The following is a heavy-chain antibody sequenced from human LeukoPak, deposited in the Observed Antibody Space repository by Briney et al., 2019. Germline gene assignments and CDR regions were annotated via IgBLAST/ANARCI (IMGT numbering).Heavy chain of an antibody. J-gene: IGHJ3*02. V-gene: IGHV4-39*01. D-gene: IGHD2-8*02. Sequence: SETLSLTCTVSGGSISSSSYYWGWIRQPPGKGLDWIGSIFYSGSSYYNPSLKSRVTISVDTSKNQFSLRLSSVTAADTAVYYCAPGADAFDIWGQGTMVTVSS. CDR2: IFYSGSS. CDR1: GGSISSSSYY. CDR3: APGADAFDI.